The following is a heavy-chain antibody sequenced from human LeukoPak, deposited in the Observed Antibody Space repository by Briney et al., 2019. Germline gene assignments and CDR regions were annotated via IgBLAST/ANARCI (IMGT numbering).Heavy chain of an antibody. J-gene: IGHJ4*02. D-gene: IGHD2-15*01. CDR2: IIPIFGTA. V-gene: IGHV1-69*05. CDR1: VGSFSSEA. Sequence: SVKVSCKAFVGSFSSEAISWVRQAPGQGLEWMGGIIPIFGTANYAQNFQGRVTITTDESTSTAYMEVSSLRSEDTAVYYCGRKAGDCGGGICYSIDYWGQGTLVTVSS. CDR3: GRKAGDCGGGICYSIDY.